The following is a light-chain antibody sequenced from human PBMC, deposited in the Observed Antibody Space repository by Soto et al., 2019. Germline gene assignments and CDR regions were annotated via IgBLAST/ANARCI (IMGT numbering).Light chain of an antibody. V-gene: IGKV3-11*01. Sequence: EIVLTQSPATLSLSPGERATLSCRASQSVGSYLGWYQHKPGQAPRLLIYDASNRAPGIHARFSGSGSGTDFTLTNSSLEPEDFAVYYCQQRSNWPRGTFGQGTKLEIK. CDR3: QQRSNWPRGT. J-gene: IGKJ2*01. CDR1: QSVGSY. CDR2: DAS.